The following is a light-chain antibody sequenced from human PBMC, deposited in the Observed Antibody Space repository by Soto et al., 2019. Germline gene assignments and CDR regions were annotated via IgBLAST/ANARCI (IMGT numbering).Light chain of an antibody. V-gene: IGKV1-5*03. CDR2: KAP. J-gene: IGKJ2*01. CDR1: QTISSW. CDR3: QRYNTYPYT. Sequence: DIQMTQSPSTLSASVEDRVTITCRASQTISSWLAWYQQKPGKAPKLLIYKAPTLESGVPSRFSGSGSGTEFTLTISSLQPDDFATYYCQRYNTYPYTFGQGTKVDIK.